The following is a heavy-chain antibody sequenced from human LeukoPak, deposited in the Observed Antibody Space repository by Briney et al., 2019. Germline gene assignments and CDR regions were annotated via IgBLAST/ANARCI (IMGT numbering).Heavy chain of an antibody. V-gene: IGHV3-23*01. J-gene: IGHJ4*02. D-gene: IGHD3-10*01. CDR1: GFTFSSYG. Sequence: GGSLRLSCAASGFTFSSYGMSWVRQAPGKGLEWASAISGSGGSTYYADSVKGRFTISRDNSKNTLYLQMNSLRAEDTAVYYCASDSNYYGSGNFDYWGQGTLVTVSS. CDR2: ISGSGGST. CDR3: ASDSNYYGSGNFDY.